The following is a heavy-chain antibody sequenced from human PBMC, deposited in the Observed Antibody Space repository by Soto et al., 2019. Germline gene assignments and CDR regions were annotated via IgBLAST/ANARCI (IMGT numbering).Heavy chain of an antibody. J-gene: IGHJ6*02. CDR2: IYSGGST. Sequence: PGGSLRLSCAASGFTVSSNYMSWVRQAPGKGLEWVSVIYSGGSTYYADSVKGRFTISRDNSKNTLYLQMNSLRAEDTAVYYCASRLRRGGYYYYYGMDVWGQGTTVTVSS. CDR1: GFTVSSNY. D-gene: IGHD4-17*01. V-gene: IGHV3-53*01. CDR3: ASRLRRGGYYYYYGMDV.